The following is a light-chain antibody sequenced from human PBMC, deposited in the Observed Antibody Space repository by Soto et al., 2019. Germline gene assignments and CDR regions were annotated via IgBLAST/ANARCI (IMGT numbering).Light chain of an antibody. J-gene: IGKJ2*01. CDR3: QQYNSFPYT. CDR1: QSISSW. CDR2: DAS. Sequence: DIQLTQSPSTLSASVGDRVTITCRASQSISSWFAWYQQKPGKAPKLLIYDASSLASGVPSRFRGGGSGTEITLTISSLQPDDFATYCCQQYNSFPYTFGQGTKLEIK. V-gene: IGKV1-5*01.